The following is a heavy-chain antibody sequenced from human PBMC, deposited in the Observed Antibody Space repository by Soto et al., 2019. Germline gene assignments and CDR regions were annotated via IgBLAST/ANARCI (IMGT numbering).Heavy chain of an antibody. CDR3: AKGPRSSTLYWYFDL. CDR1: GFTFSSYA. V-gene: IGHV3-23*01. CDR2: ISGSGGST. J-gene: IGHJ2*01. D-gene: IGHD3-16*01. Sequence: GGSLRLSCAASGFTFSSYAMSWVRQAPGKGLEWVSAISGSGGSTYYADSVKGRFTISRDNSKNTLYLQMNSLRAEDTAVYYCAKGPRSSTLYWYFDLWGRGTLVTVSS.